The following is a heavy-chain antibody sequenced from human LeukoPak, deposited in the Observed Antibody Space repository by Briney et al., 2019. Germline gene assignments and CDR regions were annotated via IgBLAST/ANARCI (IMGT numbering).Heavy chain of an antibody. V-gene: IGHV1-2*02. CDR2: INPNSGDT. D-gene: IGHD3-3*01. CDR3: ARDFWSGYYFDY. Sequence: ASVKVSCKASGYTFTGYYMHWVRQAPGQGLEWMGWINPNSGDTNYAQKFQGRVTMTRDTSISTAYMELSRLRSDDTAVYYCARDFWSGYYFDYWGQGTLVTVSS. J-gene: IGHJ4*02. CDR1: GYTFTGYY.